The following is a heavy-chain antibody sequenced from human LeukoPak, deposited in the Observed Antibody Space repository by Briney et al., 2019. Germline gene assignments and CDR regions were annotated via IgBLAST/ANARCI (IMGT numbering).Heavy chain of an antibody. CDR3: AKDVRGGGYGY. CDR2: ISGSGGST. J-gene: IGHJ4*02. V-gene: IGHV3-23*01. D-gene: IGHD5-18*01. Sequence: GSLRLSCAASGFTFSSYAMSWVRQAPGKGLEWASAISGSGGSTYYADSVKGRFTISRDNSKNTLYLQMNSLRAEDTAVYYCAKDVRGGGYGYWGQGTLVTVSS. CDR1: GFTFSSYA.